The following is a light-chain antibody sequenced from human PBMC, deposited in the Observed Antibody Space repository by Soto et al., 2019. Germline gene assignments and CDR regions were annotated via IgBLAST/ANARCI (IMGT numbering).Light chain of an antibody. V-gene: IGLV2-14*02. CDR1: TSDIGTYNF. CDR2: DDI. Sequence: QSALTQPASVSGSPGQSITISCTGTTSDIGTYNFVSWYLQYPGKAPKLLIYDDIKRPSGVSNRFSGSKSGNTASLTISGVQAEDEADYYCCSLTTSHTYVFGSGTKLTVL. J-gene: IGLJ1*01. CDR3: CSLTTSHTYV.